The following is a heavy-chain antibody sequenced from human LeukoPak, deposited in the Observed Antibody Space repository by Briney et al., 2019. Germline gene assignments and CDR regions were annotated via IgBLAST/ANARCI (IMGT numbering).Heavy chain of an antibody. CDR3: ARGGGRVAVAGTRFRPPDY. V-gene: IGHV4-34*01. CDR1: GGSFSGYS. D-gene: IGHD6-19*01. CDR2: INQSGST. Sequence: TSETLSLTCAVSGGSFSGYSWSWSRQPPGKGLEWIGEINQSGSTNYNPSLKSRVTISVDTSKNQFSLKLSSVTAADTAVYYCARGGGRVAVAGTRFRPPDYWGQGTLVTVSS. J-gene: IGHJ4*02.